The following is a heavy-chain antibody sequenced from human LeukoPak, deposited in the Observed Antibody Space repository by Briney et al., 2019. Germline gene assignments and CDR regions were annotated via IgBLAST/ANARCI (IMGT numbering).Heavy chain of an antibody. CDR1: GFTFSSYN. CDR3: ARDGSGSNPIGSDF. D-gene: IGHD1-26*01. J-gene: IGHJ4*02. Sequence: GGSLRLSCAASGFTFSSYNMNWVRQARGKGLEWVSYISSSGSNIYYADSVKGRFTISRDNAKNSLYLQMNSLSVEDTAVYFCARDGSGSNPIGSDFWGQGTLVTVSS. CDR2: ISSSGSNI. V-gene: IGHV3-48*04.